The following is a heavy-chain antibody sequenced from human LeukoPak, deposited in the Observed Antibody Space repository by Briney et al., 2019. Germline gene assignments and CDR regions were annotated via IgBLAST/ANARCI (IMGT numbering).Heavy chain of an antibody. V-gene: IGHV4-34*01. J-gene: IGHJ4*02. CDR2: INHSGST. Sequence: SETLSLTCAVYGGSFSGYYWSWIRQPPGKGLEWIGEINHSGSTNYNPSLKSRVTISVDTSKNQFSLKLSSVTAADTAVYYCARRSAYYNVPPPPYFDYWGQGTLVTVSS. CDR3: ARRSAYYNVPPPPYFDY. D-gene: IGHD3-22*01. CDR1: GGSFSGYY.